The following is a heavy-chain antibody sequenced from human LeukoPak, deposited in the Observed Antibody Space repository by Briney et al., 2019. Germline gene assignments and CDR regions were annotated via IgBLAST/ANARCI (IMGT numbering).Heavy chain of an antibody. Sequence: ASVKVSCQASGRTFTSYAISWARQAPGQGLDWRGRITPIFGIANYAQKFQGRVTITADKSTSTAYMELSSLSSEDTAVYYCARGGSLANYFVYWGQGTLVTASS. CDR3: ARGGSLANYFVY. CDR2: ITPIFGIA. CDR1: GRTFTSYA. D-gene: IGHD1-26*01. V-gene: IGHV1-69*04. J-gene: IGHJ4*02.